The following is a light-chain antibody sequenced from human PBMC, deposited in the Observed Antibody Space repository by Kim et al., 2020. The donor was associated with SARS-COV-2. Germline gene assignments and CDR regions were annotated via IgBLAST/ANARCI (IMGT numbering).Light chain of an antibody. Sequence: ATLSLSPGERATLSCRASQSVSSYLAWYQQKPGQAPRLLIYEASNRATGIPARFSGIGSGTDFTLTSSSLEPEDFAGYYCQQRGTFGQGTKVDIK. CDR2: EAS. V-gene: IGKV3-11*01. J-gene: IGKJ1*01. CDR3: QQRGT. CDR1: QSVSSY.